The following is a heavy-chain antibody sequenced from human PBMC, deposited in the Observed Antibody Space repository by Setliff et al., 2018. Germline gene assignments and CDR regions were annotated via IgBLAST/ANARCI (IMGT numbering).Heavy chain of an antibody. CDR2: MYSGVNT. J-gene: IGHJ5*02. V-gene: IGHV4-39*07. Sequence: SETLSLTCTVSGSRISGSNHYWGWVRQPTGKGLGWIGSMYSGVNTYYHPSLKSRATISIDTSKNQFSLKMNSVTAADTAVYYCGRSEAYNWFDPWGQGTLVTVSS. CDR3: GRSEAYNWFDP. CDR1: GSRISGSNHY.